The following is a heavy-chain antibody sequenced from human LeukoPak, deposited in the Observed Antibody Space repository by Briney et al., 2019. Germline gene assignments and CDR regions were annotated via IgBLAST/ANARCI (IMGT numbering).Heavy chain of an antibody. V-gene: IGHV3-30*18. CDR2: ISYDGSNK. CDR3: EKDTRSYSGSYTFDY. D-gene: IGHD1-26*01. J-gene: IGHJ4*02. CDR1: GFTFSSYD. Sequence: GGSVRLSCAASGFTFSSYDMHWVRQAPGKGLEWVAVISYDGSNKNYADSVKGRFTISRDNSKNTLYMEMNRLRAEDTAVYDCEKDTRSYSGSYTFDYGGQGNRVTVSS.